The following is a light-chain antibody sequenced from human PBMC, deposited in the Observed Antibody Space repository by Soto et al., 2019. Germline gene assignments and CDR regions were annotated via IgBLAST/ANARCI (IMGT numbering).Light chain of an antibody. J-gene: IGKJ5*01. CDR1: QTVNNK. Sequence: EIVLTQSPATLSVSPGERATLSCRATQTVNNKVVWYQHKPGQAPRLLIYGASTRATGIPARFSGSGSGTEFTLTISSLQSEDFAVYYCQQYNNWPITFGQGTRLETK. CDR2: GAS. CDR3: QQYNNWPIT. V-gene: IGKV3-15*01.